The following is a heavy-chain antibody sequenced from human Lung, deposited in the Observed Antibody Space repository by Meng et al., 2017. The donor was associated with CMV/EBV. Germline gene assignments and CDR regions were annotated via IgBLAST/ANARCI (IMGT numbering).Heavy chain of an antibody. D-gene: IGHD2-15*01. CDR3: ARVRDIDDY. J-gene: IGHJ4*02. Sequence: GESLKISCAASGFTFSSYSMNWVRQAPGKGLEWVSSISSSSSYIYYADSVKGRFTISRDNAKNSLYLQMNSLRAEDTAVYYCARVRDIDDYWGQGTLVTRLL. CDR2: ISSSSSYI. V-gene: IGHV3-21*01. CDR1: GFTFSSYS.